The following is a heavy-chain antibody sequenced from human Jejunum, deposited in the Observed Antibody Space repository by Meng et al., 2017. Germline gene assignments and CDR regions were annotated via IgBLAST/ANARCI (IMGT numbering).Heavy chain of an antibody. CDR3: ATLYGDYNGH. J-gene: IGHJ4*02. CDR1: GVLLNKSG. Sequence: VTLVGLGWGLRNRGVSCRQSGGDSGVLLNKSGMGWVRQAPEKGLEWVGRIKTENDAGATDYAAPVKGRWTISRDDSKNMMYLHMNSLKIEDTGVDYCATLYGDYNGHWGQGILVTVSS. D-gene: IGHD4-17*01. V-gene: IGHV3-15*01. CDR2: IKTENDAGAT.